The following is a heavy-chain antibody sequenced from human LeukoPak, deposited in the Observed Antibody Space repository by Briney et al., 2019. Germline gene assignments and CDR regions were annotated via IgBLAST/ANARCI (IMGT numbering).Heavy chain of an antibody. V-gene: IGHV3-33*01. CDR1: GFTFSNYG. J-gene: IGHJ4*02. Sequence: PGRSLRLSCAASGFTFSNYGMHWVWQAPGKGLEWVALIWYDGSNKYYADSVKGRFTISRDNSQSTVYLQMNSLRAEDTAVYYCARAGLGASADIWGPGTLATVSS. CDR3: ARAGLGASADI. CDR2: IWYDGSNK. D-gene: IGHD2-2*01.